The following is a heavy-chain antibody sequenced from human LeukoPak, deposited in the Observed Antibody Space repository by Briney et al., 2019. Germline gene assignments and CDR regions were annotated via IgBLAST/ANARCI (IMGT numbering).Heavy chain of an antibody. CDR1: GGSISSSSYY. D-gene: IGHD5-18*01. V-gene: IGHV4-39*01. CDR3: ARVLSNHPPKTTLYSPPYYFDY. Sequence: SEKLSLTCTVSGGSISSSSYYWGWTRHPPRNGLELIGRIYYSASTNYNPSLNSRVTISVDTSKNQFSLQLSSVTAADTAVYYCARVLSNHPPKTTLYSPPYYFDYWGQGTLVTVSS. CDR2: IYYSAST. J-gene: IGHJ4*02.